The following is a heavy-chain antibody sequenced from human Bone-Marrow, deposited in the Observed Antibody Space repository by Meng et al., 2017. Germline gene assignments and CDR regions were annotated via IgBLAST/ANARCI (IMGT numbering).Heavy chain of an antibody. V-gene: IGHV1-69*06. Sequence: KVSCKASGGTFSSYAISWVRQAPGQGLEWMGGIIPIFGTANYAQKFQGRVTITADKSTSTAYMELSSLRSEDTAVYYCARGGILEYYYYYGMDVWGQGTTVTVSS. J-gene: IGHJ6*02. CDR2: IIPIFGTA. CDR3: ARGGILEYYYYYGMDV. D-gene: IGHD1-26*01. CDR1: GGTFSSYA.